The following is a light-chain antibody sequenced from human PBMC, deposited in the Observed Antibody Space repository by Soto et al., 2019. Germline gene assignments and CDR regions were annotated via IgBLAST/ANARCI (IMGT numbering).Light chain of an antibody. J-gene: IGKJ4*01. CDR2: DAS. CDR1: QGVSSY. V-gene: IGKV3D-11*01. Sequence: EIVLTQSPATLSLSPGERATLSCRASQGVSSYLAWYQQKPGQAPRLLIYDASTRATGIPARFSGSGPGTDFTLTISSLEPEDFAVYYCQQRSNWHLTFGGGTKVEIK. CDR3: QQRSNWHLT.